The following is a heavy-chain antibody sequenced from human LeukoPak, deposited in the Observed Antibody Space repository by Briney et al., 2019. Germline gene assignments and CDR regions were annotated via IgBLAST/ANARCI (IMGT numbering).Heavy chain of an antibody. D-gene: IGHD3-9*01. J-gene: IGHJ6*04. CDR3: AKDRVINDIFTGYHYYYGVDV. Sequence: GGSLRLSCAASGFTFDDYAMHWVRQAPGKGLEWVSLISWDGGSTYYADSVKGRFTISRDNSKNSLYLQMNSLRAEDTALYYCAKDRVINDIFTGYHYYYGVDVWGKGTTVTVSS. V-gene: IGHV3-43D*04. CDR1: GFTFDDYA. CDR2: ISWDGGST.